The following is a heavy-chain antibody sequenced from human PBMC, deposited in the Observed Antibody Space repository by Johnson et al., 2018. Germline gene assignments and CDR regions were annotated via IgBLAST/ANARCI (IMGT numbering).Heavy chain of an antibody. V-gene: IGHV3-33*06. Sequence: QVQLVESGGGLVQPGGSLRLSCAASGFTFSSYGMHWVRQAPGKGLEWVAVIWYDGSNKYYADSVKGRFTISRDNSKDTLYLQMNSLRAEDTAVYYCAKDRPEYYYDRSGFQHWGQGTLVTVSS. CDR1: GFTFSSYG. CDR2: IWYDGSNK. D-gene: IGHD3-22*01. CDR3: AKDRPEYYYDRSGFQH. J-gene: IGHJ1*01.